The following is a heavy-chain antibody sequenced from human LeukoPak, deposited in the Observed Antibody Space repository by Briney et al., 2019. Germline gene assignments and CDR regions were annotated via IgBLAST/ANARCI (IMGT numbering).Heavy chain of an antibody. Sequence: ASVKVSCKASGYTFTSYGISWVRQAPGQGLEWMGWISAYNGNTNYAQKLLGRVTMTTDTSTSTAYMELRSLRSDDTAVYYCARDRYYGSGSYYYFDYWGQGTLVTVSS. CDR1: GYTFTSYG. CDR2: ISAYNGNT. J-gene: IGHJ4*02. V-gene: IGHV1-18*04. D-gene: IGHD3-10*01. CDR3: ARDRYYGSGSYYYFDY.